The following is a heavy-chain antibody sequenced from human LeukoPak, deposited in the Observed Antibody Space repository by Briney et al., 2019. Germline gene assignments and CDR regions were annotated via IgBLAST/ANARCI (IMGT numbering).Heavy chain of an antibody. CDR3: ARYMRVRGVYAFDI. CDR2: IYSGGST. V-gene: IGHV3-66*01. J-gene: IGHJ3*02. D-gene: IGHD3-10*01. CDR1: EFSVGSNY. Sequence: PGGSLRLSCAASEFSVGSNYMTWVRQAPGKGLEWVSLIYSGGSTYYADSVKGRFTISRDNAKNSLYLQMNSLRAEDTAVYYCARYMRVRGVYAFDIWGQGTMVTVSS.